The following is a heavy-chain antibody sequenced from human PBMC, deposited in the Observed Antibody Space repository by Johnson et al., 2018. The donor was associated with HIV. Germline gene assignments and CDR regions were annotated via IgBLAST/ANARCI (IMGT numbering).Heavy chain of an antibody. CDR2: ISYDGSEK. CDR3: KLSSSNGFDI. V-gene: IGHV3-30*03. Sequence: QEKLVESGGGVVQPGRSLRLSCAASGFTFSSYGMHWVRQAPGKGLEWVAVISYDGSEKYYVDSVKGRFTISRDNTKNSLYLQMNSLRAEDTAVYYCKLSSSNGFDIWGQGTMVTVSS. CDR1: GFTFSSYG. D-gene: IGHD6-6*01. J-gene: IGHJ3*02.